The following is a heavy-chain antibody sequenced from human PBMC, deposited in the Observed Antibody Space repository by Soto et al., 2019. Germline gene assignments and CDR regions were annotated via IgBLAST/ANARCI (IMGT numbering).Heavy chain of an antibody. CDR3: ARHRLVSRYFDL. V-gene: IGHV4-39*01. CDR2: IFYSGST. D-gene: IGHD3-9*01. J-gene: IGHJ2*01. Sequence: KSSETLSLTCTVSGGFISSSNYYWGWLRQAPGKELEWIGSIFYSGSTYHSPSLKSRVTMSVGTSKTAFSLQMTYVTAADTAVYYCARHRLVSRYFDLWGRGTLVTVSS. CDR1: GGFISSSNYY.